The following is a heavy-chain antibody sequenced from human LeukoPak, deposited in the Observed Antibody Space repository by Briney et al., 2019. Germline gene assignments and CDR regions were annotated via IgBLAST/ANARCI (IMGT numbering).Heavy chain of an antibody. CDR3: ARDYAGIWDKDYFDY. V-gene: IGHV4-59*12. D-gene: IGHD2-2*01. Sequence: SETLSLTCTVSGGSISSYYWSWIRQPPGTGLEWIGYIYYSGSTNYNPSLKSRVTISVDTSKNQFSLKLSSVTAADTGAYYCARDYAGIWDKDYFDYWGQGTPVTVSS. CDR1: GGSISSYY. J-gene: IGHJ4*02. CDR2: IYYSGST.